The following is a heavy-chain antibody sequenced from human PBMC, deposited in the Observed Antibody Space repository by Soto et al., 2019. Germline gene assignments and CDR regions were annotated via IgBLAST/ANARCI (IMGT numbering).Heavy chain of an antibody. CDR3: TTLVATIPDY. D-gene: IGHD5-12*01. CDR1: GFTFSNAW. J-gene: IGHJ4*02. CDR2: IKSKVDGGTT. V-gene: IGHV3-15*07. Sequence: EVQLVESGGGLVKPGGSLRLSCAASGFTFSNAWMNWVRQAPGKGLEWVGHIKSKVDGGTTDYAAPVKGRFTISRDDSENTLYLQMNGLETEDTAVYYFTTLVATIPDYWGQGTLVTVSS.